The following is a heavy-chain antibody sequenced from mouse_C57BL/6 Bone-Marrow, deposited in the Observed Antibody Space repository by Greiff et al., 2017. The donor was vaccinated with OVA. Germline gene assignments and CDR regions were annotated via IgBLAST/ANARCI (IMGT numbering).Heavy chain of an antibody. V-gene: IGHV5-9-1*02. CDR2: ISSGGDYI. CDR3: TRDKGPYYYGSSYDYYAMDY. Sequence: EVQGVESGEGLVKPGGSLKLSCAASGFTFSSYAMSWVRQTPEKRLEWVAYISSGGDYIYYADTVKGRFTISRDNARNTLYLQMSSLKSEDTAMYYCTRDKGPYYYGSSYDYYAMDYWGQGTSVTVSS. CDR1: GFTFSSYA. J-gene: IGHJ4*01. D-gene: IGHD1-1*01.